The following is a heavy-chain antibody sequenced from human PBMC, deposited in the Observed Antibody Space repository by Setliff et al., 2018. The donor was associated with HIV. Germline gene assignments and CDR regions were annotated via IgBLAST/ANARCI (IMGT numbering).Heavy chain of an antibody. CDR2: ISSSTRYI. Sequence: GGSLRLSCAASGFTFSSYSMNWVRKAPGKGLEWVSCISSSTRYIYYADSVKGRFTISRDNAKNSLYLQMSSLRAEDTAVYYCARERAATAHPDDPYFQHWGQGTLVTVSS. D-gene: IGHD6-13*01. V-gene: IGHV3-21*06. CDR1: GFTFSSYS. CDR3: ARERAATAHPDDPYFQH. J-gene: IGHJ1*01.